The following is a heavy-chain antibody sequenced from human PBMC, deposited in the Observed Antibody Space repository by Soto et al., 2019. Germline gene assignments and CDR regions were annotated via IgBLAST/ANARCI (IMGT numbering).Heavy chain of an antibody. CDR2: MNPNSGNT. J-gene: IGHJ4*02. Sequence: ASVKVSCKASGYTFTSYDINWVRQATGQGLEWMGWMNPNSGNTGYAQKFQGRVTMTRNTSISTAYMELSSLRSEDTAVYYCARGLQYYYDSSGYYDDYWGQGTLVTVSS. CDR3: ARGLQYYYDSSGYYDDY. V-gene: IGHV1-8*01. CDR1: GYTFTSYD. D-gene: IGHD3-22*01.